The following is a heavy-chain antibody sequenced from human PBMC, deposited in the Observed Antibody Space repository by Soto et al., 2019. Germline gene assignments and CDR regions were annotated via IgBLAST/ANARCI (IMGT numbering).Heavy chain of an antibody. V-gene: IGHV1-69*13. CDR3: ARSFMITFGGVIANFHAFDI. J-gene: IGHJ3*02. Sequence: SLKVSCKASGGTFSSYAISWVRQAPGQGLEWMGGFIPIFGTANYAQKFQGRVTITADESTSTAYMELSSLRSEDTAVYYCARSFMITFGGVIANFHAFDIWGQGTMVTVSS. CDR1: GGTFSSYA. CDR2: FIPIFGTA. D-gene: IGHD3-16*02.